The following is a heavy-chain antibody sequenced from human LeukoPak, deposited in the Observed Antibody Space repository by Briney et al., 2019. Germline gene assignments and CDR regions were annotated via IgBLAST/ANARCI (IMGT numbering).Heavy chain of an antibody. CDR2: ISSSGSTT. CDR1: GFTFSDYY. Sequence: GGSLSLSCAASGFTFSDYYMIWIRQAPGKGLEWVSYISSSGSTTYYTDSVKGRFTISRDNAKNSLYLQMNSLRAEDTAVYYCTSGGRGWYGPSADYWGQGTLVTVSS. D-gene: IGHD6-19*01. CDR3: TSGGRGWYGPSADY. V-gene: IGHV3-11*01. J-gene: IGHJ4*02.